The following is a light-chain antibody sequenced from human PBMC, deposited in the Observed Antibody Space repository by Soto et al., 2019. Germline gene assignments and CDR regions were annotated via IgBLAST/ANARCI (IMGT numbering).Light chain of an antibody. CDR2: GAS. J-gene: IGKJ1*01. CDR3: RQYSSSWWA. V-gene: IGKV3-20*01. CDR1: HSVDTSN. Sequence: EVELTQSPATLSLSPGQRATLSCRASHSVDTSNVAWYQQRPGPAPRVLIYGASNRAAGLPDRFSSSGPGTDFTLTLSRREPEDSAVYHRRQYSSSWWAFGHGTKVE.